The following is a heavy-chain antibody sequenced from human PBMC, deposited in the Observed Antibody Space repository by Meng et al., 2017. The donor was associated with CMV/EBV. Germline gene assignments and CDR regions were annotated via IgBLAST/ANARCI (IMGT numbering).Heavy chain of an antibody. J-gene: IGHJ6*02. V-gene: IGHV1-69*02. Sequence: SVQVSCKASGGTFSSYTISWVRQAPGQGLEWMGRIIPILGIANYAQKFQGRVTITADKSTSTAYMELSSLRSEDAPVYYCGREHIWSPYYYYYGMDVWGQGTTVTVSS. D-gene: IGHD1/OR15-1a*01. CDR3: GREHIWSPYYYYYGMDV. CDR1: GGTFSSYT. CDR2: IIPILGIA.